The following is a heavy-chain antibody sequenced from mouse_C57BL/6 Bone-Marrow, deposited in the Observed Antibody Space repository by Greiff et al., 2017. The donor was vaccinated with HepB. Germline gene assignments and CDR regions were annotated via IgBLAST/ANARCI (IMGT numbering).Heavy chain of an antibody. D-gene: IGHD4-1*02. CDR2: IDPSDSYT. V-gene: IGHV1-69*01. CDR3: ARGPTGNAMDY. CDR1: GYTFTSYW. Sequence: QVQLQQPGAELVMPGASVKLSCKASGYTFTSYWMHWVKQRPGQGLEWIGEIDPSDSYTNYNQKFKGKSTLTVDKSSSTAYMQLSSLTSEDSAVYYCARGPTGNAMDYWGQGTSVTVSS. J-gene: IGHJ4*01.